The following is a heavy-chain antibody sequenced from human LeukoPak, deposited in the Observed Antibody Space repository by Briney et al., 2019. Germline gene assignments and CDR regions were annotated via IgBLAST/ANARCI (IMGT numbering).Heavy chain of an antibody. Sequence: SQTLSLICTVSGASISSGNSYWTWIRQHPGKGLEWIGYIYYTGSTYYNPSLKSRLGISVDTSKNQFSLKLTSVTAADTAVYYCARAVGYDILTGYSRGWFFDLWGRGTLVTVSS. J-gene: IGHJ2*01. D-gene: IGHD3-9*01. CDR1: GASISSGNSY. V-gene: IGHV4-31*03. CDR2: IYYTGST. CDR3: ARAVGYDILTGYSRGWFFDL.